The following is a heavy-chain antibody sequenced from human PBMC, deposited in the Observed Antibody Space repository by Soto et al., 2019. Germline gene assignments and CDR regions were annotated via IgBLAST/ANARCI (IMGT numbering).Heavy chain of an antibody. J-gene: IGHJ5*02. CDR2: IYYSGST. D-gene: IGHD2-15*01. V-gene: IGHV4-61*01. CDR3: ASNPQDGADATSDWFDN. Sequence: SRGSMSSYNYYLRWLRPPPGKGLEWIGYIYYSGSTNYNPSLKSRVTISVDTSKNQFSLKLSYVTAADKAVYYCASNPQDGADATSDWFDNWGQGPLVTVSS. CDR1: RGSMSSYNYY.